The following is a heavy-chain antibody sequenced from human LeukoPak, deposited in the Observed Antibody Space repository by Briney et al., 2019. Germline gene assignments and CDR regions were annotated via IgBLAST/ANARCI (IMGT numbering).Heavy chain of an antibody. CDR1: GGSISSYY. Sequence: SETLSLTCTVSGGSISSYYWSWIRQLPGKGLEWIGYIYYSGSTNYNPSLKSRVTISVDTSKNQFSLKLSSVTAADTAVYYCARADYDILTGYYENEYYFDYWGQGTLVTVSS. V-gene: IGHV4-59*01. J-gene: IGHJ4*02. CDR2: IYYSGST. CDR3: ARADYDILTGYYENEYYFDY. D-gene: IGHD3-9*01.